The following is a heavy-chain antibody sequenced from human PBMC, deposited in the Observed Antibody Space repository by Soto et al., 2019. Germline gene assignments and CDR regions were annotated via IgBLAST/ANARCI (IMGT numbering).Heavy chain of an antibody. CDR3: ARDRSTDFGLVF. D-gene: IGHD3-3*01. V-gene: IGHV3-23*01. J-gene: IGHJ6*02. CDR2: ISDGGERT. Sequence: EVQLLESGGDLLQLVGSLRISFVSSGFTFSDYVMSWVCQVQGKGLEWVSSISDGGERTDYRDSVRGRLTISRDNARFTLHLQMNSLRVDDTAIYFCARDRSTDFGLVFWGQGTTVTVSS. CDR1: GFTFSDYV.